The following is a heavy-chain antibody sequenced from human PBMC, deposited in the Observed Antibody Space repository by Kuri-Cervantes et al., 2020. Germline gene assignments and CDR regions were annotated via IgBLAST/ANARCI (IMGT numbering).Heavy chain of an antibody. CDR3: AGPANYGFDS. Sequence: GSLRLSCTVSGGSISSSSYYWGWIRQPPGKGLEWIGNIYYSGSTYYNPSLKSRVTISVDTSKNQFSLKLSSVTAADTAVYYCAGPANYGFDSWGQGTLVTVSS. V-gene: IGHV4-39*01. CDR2: IYYSGST. D-gene: IGHD1-7*01. CDR1: GGSISSSSYY. J-gene: IGHJ4*02.